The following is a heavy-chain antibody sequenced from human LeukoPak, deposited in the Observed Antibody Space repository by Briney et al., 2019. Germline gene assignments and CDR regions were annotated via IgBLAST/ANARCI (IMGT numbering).Heavy chain of an antibody. CDR1: GYTFTSDG. CDR2: ISAYNGNT. D-gene: IGHD6-6*01. CDR3: ARDRSIAAVWGVSSGDAFDI. Sequence: ASVKVSCKASGYTFTSDGISWVRQAPGQGLEWMGWISAYNGNTNYAQKLQGRGTMTTDTTTSTDYMELRRLRSDDTAVYYCARDRSIAAVWGVSSGDAFDIWGQGTMVTVSS. V-gene: IGHV1-18*01. J-gene: IGHJ3*02.